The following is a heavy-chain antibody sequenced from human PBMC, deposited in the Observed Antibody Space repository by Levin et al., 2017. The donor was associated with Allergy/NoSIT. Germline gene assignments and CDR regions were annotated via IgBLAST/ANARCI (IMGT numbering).Heavy chain of an antibody. CDR3: ARVGIDFWGVYQKSWGYMDV. CDR2: ISAYNGNT. V-gene: IGHV1-18*01. D-gene: IGHD3-3*01. J-gene: IGHJ6*03. Sequence: GGSLRLSCKASGYNFTNYGISWVRQAPGQGLEWMGWISAYNGNTNYAQKFQGRVTMTIQTSTNTAYMELRSLRSDDTAVYYWARVGIDFWGVYQKSWGYMDVWGQGTTVTVSS. CDR1: GYNFTNYG.